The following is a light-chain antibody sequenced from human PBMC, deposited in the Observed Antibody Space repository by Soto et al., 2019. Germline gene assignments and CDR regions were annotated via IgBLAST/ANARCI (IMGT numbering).Light chain of an antibody. V-gene: IGKV3-15*01. CDR1: QSVSSSY. Sequence: EIVLQQSPGTVSLSPGARSTLSGRASQSVSSSYLAWYQQKPGQAPRLLMYGASTRATGFPDRFSGRGSGTEFTLTISSLHSEEFAVYYCQQYYDWPITFGQGTRLEIK. J-gene: IGKJ5*01. CDR3: QQYYDWPIT. CDR2: GAS.